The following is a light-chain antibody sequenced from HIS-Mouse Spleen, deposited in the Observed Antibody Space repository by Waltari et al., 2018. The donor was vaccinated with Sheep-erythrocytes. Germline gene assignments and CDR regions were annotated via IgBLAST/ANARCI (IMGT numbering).Light chain of an antibody. V-gene: IGLV2-11*01. CDR3: CSYAGSYNYV. Sequence: QSALTQPRPVSGSPGQSVTISCTGTSSDVGGYHYVPWYQQHPGKAPKLMIYDVSKRPSGVPDRFSGSKSGNTASLTISGLQAEDEADYYCCSYAGSYNYVFGTGTKVTVL. J-gene: IGLJ1*01. CDR2: DVS. CDR1: SSDVGGYHY.